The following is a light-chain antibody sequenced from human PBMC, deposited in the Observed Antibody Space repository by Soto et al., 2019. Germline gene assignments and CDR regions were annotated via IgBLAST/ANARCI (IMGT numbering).Light chain of an antibody. CDR2: AAS. Sequence: AIRMTQSPSSLSASTGDRVTITCRASQGISSYLAWYQQNPGKAPKLMIYAASTLQSGVPSRFSGSGSGTDFTLTISCLQSEDFATYYCQQYYSYPPLTFGGGTTVEIK. V-gene: IGKV1-8*01. CDR1: QGISSY. CDR3: QQYYSYPPLT. J-gene: IGKJ4*01.